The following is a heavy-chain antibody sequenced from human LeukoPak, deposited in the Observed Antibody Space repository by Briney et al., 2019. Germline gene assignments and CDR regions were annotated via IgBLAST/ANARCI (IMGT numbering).Heavy chain of an antibody. Sequence: SETLSLTCTVSDYSISNGYYWGWVRQPPGKGLEWIGSIYHSGSTHYNPPLKSRVTISVDTSKNQFSLKVNSVTAADTAEYFCARDETYSSDWQPNHSYYYMDVWGKGTTVIVSS. J-gene: IGHJ6*03. V-gene: IGHV4-38-2*02. CDR2: IYHSGST. D-gene: IGHD6-19*01. CDR3: ARDETYSSDWQPNHSYYYMDV. CDR1: DYSISNGYY.